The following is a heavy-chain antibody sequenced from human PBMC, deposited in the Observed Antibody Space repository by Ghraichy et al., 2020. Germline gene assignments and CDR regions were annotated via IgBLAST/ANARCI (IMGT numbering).Heavy chain of an antibody. Sequence: GESLNISCAGSGFTLSSCAVSWVRQAPGKGLEWVSSISGNGGSTYYADSLKGRFTISRDTSRNTLFLQMNSLRAEDTAEYFCARTPYYYGSGSYWENWGQGTLVIVSS. D-gene: IGHD3-10*01. CDR2: ISGNGGST. CDR1: GFTLSSCA. J-gene: IGHJ1*01. V-gene: IGHV3-23*01. CDR3: ARTPYYYGSGSYWEN.